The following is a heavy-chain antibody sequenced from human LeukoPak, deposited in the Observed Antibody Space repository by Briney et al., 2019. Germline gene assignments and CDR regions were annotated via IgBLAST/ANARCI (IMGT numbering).Heavy chain of an antibody. V-gene: IGHV4-4*07. Sequence: PSETLSLTCTVPGGSISSYYWSWIRQPAGKGLDWVGRIYPIGIPNYNPSLKSPVTMSLDTSKNQFSLKLSSVTAANTALYYSARDPHIVVVPTASASCAPWGQGNLVTVST. CDR3: ARDPHIVVVPTASASCAP. J-gene: IGHJ5*02. D-gene: IGHD2-2*01. CDR1: GGSISSYY. CDR2: IYPIGIP.